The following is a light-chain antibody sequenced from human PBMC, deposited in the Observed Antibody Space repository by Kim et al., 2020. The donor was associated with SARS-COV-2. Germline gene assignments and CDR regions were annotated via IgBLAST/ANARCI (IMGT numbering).Light chain of an antibody. J-gene: IGLJ3*02. V-gene: IGLV3-25*03. CDR3: QSSDSSDTFWV. CDR1: ALPNQY. Sequence: SYELTQPPSVSVSPGQTAGITCSGDALPNQYAYWFQQKPGQAPVLVIYEDTERPSGIPERFSGSTSGTTVTLTISGVQAEDEADYYCQSSDSSDTFWVFGGGTQLTVL. CDR2: EDT.